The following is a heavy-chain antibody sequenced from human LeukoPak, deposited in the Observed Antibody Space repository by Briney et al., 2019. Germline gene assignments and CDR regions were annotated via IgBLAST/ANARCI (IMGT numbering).Heavy chain of an antibody. D-gene: IGHD4-23*01. CDR3: ASAQYGGNSPNDY. V-gene: IGHV4-4*02. CDR2: IYHSGST. Sequence: SGTLSLTCAVSGGSISSSNWWSWVRQPPGKGLEWIGEIYHSGSTNYNPSLKSRVTISVDKSKNQFSLKLSSVTVADTAVYYCASAQYGGNSPNDYWGQGTLVTVSS. CDR1: GGSISSSNW. J-gene: IGHJ4*02.